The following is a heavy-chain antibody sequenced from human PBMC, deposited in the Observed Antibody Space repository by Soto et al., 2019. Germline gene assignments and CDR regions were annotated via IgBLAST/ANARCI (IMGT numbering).Heavy chain of an antibody. D-gene: IGHD3-22*01. Sequence: EVQLLESGGGLVQPGGSLRLSCAASGFTFSSYAMSWVRQAPGKGLEWVSAISGSGGSTYYADSVKGRFTISRDNSKNPLYLQMNSLRAEDTAVYYCAKDIAEIVVLTTTNGDDAFDIWGQGTMVTVSS. CDR2: ISGSGGST. J-gene: IGHJ3*02. CDR1: GFTFSSYA. CDR3: AKDIAEIVVLTTTNGDDAFDI. V-gene: IGHV3-23*01.